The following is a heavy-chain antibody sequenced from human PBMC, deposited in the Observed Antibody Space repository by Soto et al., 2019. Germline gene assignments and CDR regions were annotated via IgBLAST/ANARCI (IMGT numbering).Heavy chain of an antibody. CDR2: ISAHSGKS. CDR1: GYTLNTYG. CDR3: TRGQIYFDF. J-gene: IGHJ4*02. Sequence: QVHLVQSGAEVKKPGASVKVSCKASGYTLNTYGVHWVRQAPGRGLEWVGWISAHSGKSDDAQSVQDRVTITTDTSTSKAYMDLRSLRSDDTAVYSFTRGQIYFDFWGQGTLVTVSS. V-gene: IGHV1-18*01.